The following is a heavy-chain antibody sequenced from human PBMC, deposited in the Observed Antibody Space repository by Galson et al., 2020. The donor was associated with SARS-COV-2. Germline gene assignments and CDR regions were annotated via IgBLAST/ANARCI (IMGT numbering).Heavy chain of an antibody. J-gene: IGHJ2*01. CDR3: AKVRAPYCGGDCYVPSWYFDL. CDR1: GFTFSSYG. CDR2: ISYDGSNK. V-gene: IGHV3-30*18. D-gene: IGHD2-21*02. Sequence: GESLKISCAASGFTFSSYGMHWVRQAPGKGLEWVAVISYDGSNKYYADSVKGRFTISRDNSKNTLYLQMNSLRAEDTAVYYCAKVRAPYCGGDCYVPSWYFDLWGRGTLVTVSS.